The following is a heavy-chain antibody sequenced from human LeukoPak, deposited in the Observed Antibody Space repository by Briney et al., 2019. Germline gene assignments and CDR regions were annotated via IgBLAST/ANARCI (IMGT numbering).Heavy chain of an antibody. CDR2: INSRNGNT. CDR1: GYTCTTYA. V-gene: IGHV1-3*01. D-gene: IGHD3-22*01. CDR3: ARVPYYDSSGYDYPIDY. Sequence: ASVKGSCKASGYTCTTYAMHWVRQAPGQRLEWMGWINSRNGNTKYSQKFQARVTITRDTSASTAYMELSSLRSEDTAVYYCARVPYYDSSGYDYPIDYWGQGTLVTVSS. J-gene: IGHJ4*02.